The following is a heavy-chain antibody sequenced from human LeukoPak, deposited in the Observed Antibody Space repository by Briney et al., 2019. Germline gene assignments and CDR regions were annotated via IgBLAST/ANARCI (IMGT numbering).Heavy chain of an antibody. V-gene: IGHV1-18*01. CDR1: GYTFTSYG. J-gene: IGHJ4*02. CDR3: ARGRPGYYDSSGYAISGYFDY. D-gene: IGHD3-22*01. CDR2: ISAYNGNT. Sequence: ASVKVSCKASGYTFTSYGISWVRQALGQGLEWMGWISAYNGNTNYAQKLQGRVTMTTDTSTSTAYMELRSLRSDDTAVYYCARGRPGYYDSSGYAISGYFDYWGQGTLVTVSS.